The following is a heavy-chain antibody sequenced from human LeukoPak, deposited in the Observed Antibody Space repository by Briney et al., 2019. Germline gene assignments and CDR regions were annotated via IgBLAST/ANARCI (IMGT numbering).Heavy chain of an antibody. Sequence: SETLSLTCTVSGGSISSYYWSWIRQPPGKGLEWMGYIYYSGSTNYNPSLKGRVTISVDTSKNKFSLKLSSVTAADTAVYYCARVGNYYDSSGYYFSPDAFDIWGQGTMVTVSS. CDR2: IYYSGST. CDR1: GGSISSYY. CDR3: ARVGNYYDSSGYYFSPDAFDI. D-gene: IGHD3-22*01. V-gene: IGHV4-59*01. J-gene: IGHJ3*02.